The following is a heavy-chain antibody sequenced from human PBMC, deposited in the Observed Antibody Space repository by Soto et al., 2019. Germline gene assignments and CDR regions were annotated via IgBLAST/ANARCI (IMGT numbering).Heavy chain of an antibody. CDR3: ARWGVRGRTYYYYYGMDV. V-gene: IGHV5-51*01. Sequence: PGESLKISCKGSGYSFTSYWIGWVRQMPGKGLEWMGIIYPGDSDTRYSPSFQGQVTISADKSISTAYLQWSSLKASDTAMYYCARWGVRGRTYYYYYGMDVWGQGTTVTVYS. CDR2: IYPGDSDT. J-gene: IGHJ6*02. D-gene: IGHD3-10*01. CDR1: GYSFTSYW.